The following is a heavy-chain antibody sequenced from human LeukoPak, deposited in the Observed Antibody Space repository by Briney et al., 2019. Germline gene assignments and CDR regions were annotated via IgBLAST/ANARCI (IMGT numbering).Heavy chain of an antibody. J-gene: IGHJ2*01. CDR2: VIPIFGIA. CDR1: GGTFSSYA. CDR3: ATPRSPDWYFDL. V-gene: IGHV1-69*05. Sequence: GSSVKVSCKASGGTFSSYAISWVRQAPGQGLEWMGGVIPIFGIANYAQKFQGRVTITTDESTSTAYMELSSLRSEDTAVYYCATPRSPDWYFDLWGRGTLVTVSS.